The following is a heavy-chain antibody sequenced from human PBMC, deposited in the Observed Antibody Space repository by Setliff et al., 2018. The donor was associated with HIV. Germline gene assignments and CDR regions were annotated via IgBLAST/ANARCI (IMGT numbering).Heavy chain of an antibody. CDR3: ARDHELGAFDL. Sequence: PGGSLRLSCAASGFTFSTYYMSWVRQSPGKGLEWIGYIYHTGTTSYNPSLKSRVTIQIDRSNNHFSLNLRSATTADTAVYFCARDHELGAFDLWGQGTMVTVSS. CDR2: IYHTGTT. D-gene: IGHD1-26*01. V-gene: IGHV4-59*01. J-gene: IGHJ3*01. CDR1: GFTFSTYY.